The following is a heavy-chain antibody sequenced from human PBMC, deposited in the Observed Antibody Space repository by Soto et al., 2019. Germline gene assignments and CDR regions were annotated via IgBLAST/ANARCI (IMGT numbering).Heavy chain of an antibody. CDR3: ATPYGSCSYPLDY. CDR2: IHYSGGS. CDR1: GGSRSGFY. J-gene: IGHJ4*02. D-gene: IGHD3-10*01. V-gene: IGHV4-59*08. Sequence: SETLSLTCSVSGGSRSGFYWGWIRQPPGRGLEYIGYIHYSGGSNYNPSLRSRVTMSVDTSKNQFSLRLNSVTDADTAVYDCATPYGSCSYPLDYWVPGTLVX.